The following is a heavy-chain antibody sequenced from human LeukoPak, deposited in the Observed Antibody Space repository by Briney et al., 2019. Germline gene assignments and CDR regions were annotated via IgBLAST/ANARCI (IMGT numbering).Heavy chain of an antibody. V-gene: IGHV1-69*13. J-gene: IGHJ4*02. CDR3: ARDVDMSSSWDYFDY. Sequence: VASVKVSCKASGGTFSSYAISWVRQAPGQGLEWMGGIIPIFGTANYAQKFQGRVTITADESTSTAYMELSSLRSEDTAVYYCARDVDMSSSWDYFDYWGQGTLVTVS. D-gene: IGHD6-13*01. CDR1: GGTFSSYA. CDR2: IIPIFGTA.